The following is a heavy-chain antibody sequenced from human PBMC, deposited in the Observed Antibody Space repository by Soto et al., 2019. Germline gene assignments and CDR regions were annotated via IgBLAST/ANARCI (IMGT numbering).Heavy chain of an antibody. CDR3: TRYNSGWKVFDY. V-gene: IGHV6-1*01. CDR1: GDSVSSNSAA. Sequence: SQTLSLTCAISGDSVSSNSAAWSWIRQSPSRGLEWLGRTYFWSKWYNDYAVSVKSRITISPDTSKNQFSLQLNSVTPDDTAVYYCTRYNSGWKVFDYWGQGALVTVSS. D-gene: IGHD6-19*01. J-gene: IGHJ4*02. CDR2: TYFWSKWYN.